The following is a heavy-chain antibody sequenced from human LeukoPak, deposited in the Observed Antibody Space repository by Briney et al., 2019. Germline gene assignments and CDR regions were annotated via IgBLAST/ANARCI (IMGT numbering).Heavy chain of an antibody. CDR1: GFTFSTYT. D-gene: IGHD5-18*01. Sequence: GSLILSCAASGFTFSTYTMNWGRQAPGKGLEWVSSISTSSTYIYYADSVKGRFTISRDNAKNSLYLQMNSLRADDTAVYYCARDGYNSGYLKALDHWGQGTLLTVSS. V-gene: IGHV3-21*01. CDR3: ARDGYNSGYLKALDH. J-gene: IGHJ4*02. CDR2: ISTSSTYI.